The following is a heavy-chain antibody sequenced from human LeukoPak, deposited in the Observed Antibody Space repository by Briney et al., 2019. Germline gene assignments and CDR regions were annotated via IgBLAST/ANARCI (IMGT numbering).Heavy chain of an antibody. D-gene: IGHD5-18*01. Sequence: GRSLRLSCAASGFTFDDYAMHWVRQAPGKGLEWVSGISWNSGSIGYADSVKGRFTVSRDNAKNSLYLQMNSLRVEDTAVYYCVRAWSGSSYGYYYWGQGSLVTVSS. V-gene: IGHV3-9*01. CDR3: VRAWSGSSYGYYY. CDR1: GFTFDDYA. CDR2: ISWNSGSI. J-gene: IGHJ4*02.